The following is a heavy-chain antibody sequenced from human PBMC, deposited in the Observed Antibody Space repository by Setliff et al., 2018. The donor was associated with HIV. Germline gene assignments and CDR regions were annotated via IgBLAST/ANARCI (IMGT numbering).Heavy chain of an antibody. CDR1: GFTFSTYG. J-gene: IGHJ3*02. CDR2: ISYDGTNK. CDR3: ASTPADPRSHDAFDI. Sequence: GESLKISCAASGFTFSTYGMNWVRQAPGKGLEWVALISYDGTNKYYADSVKGRFTISRDTSKNTLYLQMNSLRAEDTAVYYCASTPADPRSHDAFDIWGQGTMVTVSS. V-gene: IGHV3-30*03.